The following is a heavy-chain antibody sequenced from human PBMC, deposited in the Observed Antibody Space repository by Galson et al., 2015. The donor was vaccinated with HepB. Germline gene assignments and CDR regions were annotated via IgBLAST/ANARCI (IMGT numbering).Heavy chain of an antibody. CDR2: ISGSGGST. CDR3: AKHSEPYGSGSYYAPIYYYYYGMDV. D-gene: IGHD3-10*01. V-gene: IGHV3-23*01. Sequence: SLRLSCAASGFTFSSYAMSWVRQAPGKGLEWVSAISGSGGSTYYADSVKGRFTISRDNSKNTLYLQMNSLRAEDTAVYYCAKHSEPYGSGSYYAPIYYYYYGMDVWGQGTTVTVSS. CDR1: GFTFSSYA. J-gene: IGHJ6*02.